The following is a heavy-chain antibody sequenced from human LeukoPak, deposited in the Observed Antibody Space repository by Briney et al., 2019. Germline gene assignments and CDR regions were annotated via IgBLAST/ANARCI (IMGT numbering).Heavy chain of an antibody. V-gene: IGHV1-18*01. CDR2: ISAYNGNT. CDR1: GYTFTSYG. D-gene: IGHD2-2*01. Sequence: ASVKVSCKASGYTFTSYGISWVRQAPGQGLEWMGWISAYNGNTNYAQKLQGRVTMTTDTSTSTAYMELRSLRSDDTAVYYCARVRGDIVVVPAALNWFDPWGQGTLVTVSS. J-gene: IGHJ5*02. CDR3: ARVRGDIVVVPAALNWFDP.